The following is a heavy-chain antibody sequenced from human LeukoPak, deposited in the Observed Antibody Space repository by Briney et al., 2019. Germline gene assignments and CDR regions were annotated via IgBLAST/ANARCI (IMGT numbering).Heavy chain of an antibody. Sequence: PGGSLRLSCAASGFTFSSSAMHWVRQAPGKGLEWVSFISRSSDLIYYADSVKGRFTISRDNAKNSLYLQMNSLRAEDTAVYYCARAWDYSNSRGMDVWGQGTTVTVSS. V-gene: IGHV3-48*04. CDR3: ARAWDYSNSRGMDV. CDR2: ISRSSDLI. J-gene: IGHJ6*02. D-gene: IGHD4-11*01. CDR1: GFTFSSSA.